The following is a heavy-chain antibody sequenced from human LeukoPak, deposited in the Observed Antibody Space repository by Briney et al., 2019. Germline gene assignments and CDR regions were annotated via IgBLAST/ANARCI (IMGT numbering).Heavy chain of an antibody. Sequence: ASVKVSCKASGYTFTSYGISWVRQAPGQGLEWMGWISAYNGNTNYAQKLQGRVTMTTDTSTSTAYMELRSLRSDDTAVYYRARGPGSSWYSYYYYYMDVWGKGTTVTVSS. CDR3: ARGPGSSWYSYYYYYMDV. J-gene: IGHJ6*03. V-gene: IGHV1-18*01. CDR2: ISAYNGNT. CDR1: GYTFTSYG. D-gene: IGHD6-13*01.